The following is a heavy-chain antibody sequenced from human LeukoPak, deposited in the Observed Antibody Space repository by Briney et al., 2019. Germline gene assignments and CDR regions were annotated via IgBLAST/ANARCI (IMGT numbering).Heavy chain of an antibody. CDR1: GFSFSSYE. J-gene: IGHJ6*03. CDR2: IGSTTNSI. CDR3: ARDEYSGLYYYMDV. Sequence: GGSLRLSCAASGFSFSSYEMNWVRQAPGKGLEWASYIGSTTNSIYYADSVKGRFTISRDNAKKSLHLQMNSLRAEDTAVYYCARDEYSGLYYYMDVWGKGTTVTVSS. D-gene: IGHD5-12*01. V-gene: IGHV3-48*03.